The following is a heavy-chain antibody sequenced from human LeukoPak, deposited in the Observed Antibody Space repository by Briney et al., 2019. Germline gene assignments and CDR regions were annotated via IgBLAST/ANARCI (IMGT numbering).Heavy chain of an antibody. CDR2: TRGSGGST. J-gene: IGHJ4*02. CDR3: AKHPRITMIVVVPPDY. V-gene: IGHV3-23*01. CDR1: GFTLSSYA. Sequence: GRSLRLSCAASGFTLSSYAMSWVRQAPGEGLEWVSVTRGSGGSTFYADSVKGRLIISRDNSKNTMYLQMISLRAEDTAVYYCAKHPRITMIVVVPPDYWGQGTLVTVSS. D-gene: IGHD3-22*01.